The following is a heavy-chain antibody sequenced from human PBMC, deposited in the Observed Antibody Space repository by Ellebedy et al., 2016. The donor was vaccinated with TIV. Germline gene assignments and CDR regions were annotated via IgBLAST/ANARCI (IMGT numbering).Heavy chain of an antibody. CDR2: IRLDGGDK. V-gene: IGHV3-7*01. D-gene: IGHD4-17*01. Sequence: GGSLRLSCVASGFSFSSYWMTWVRQAPGKGLEWVANIRLDGGDKYYVDSVKGRFTVSRDNAKNSLYLQMTSLRADDTDVYYCATDGSYGDYRTPRHAFVFWGQGTRVTVSS. CDR3: ATDGSYGDYRTPRHAFVF. J-gene: IGHJ3*01. CDR1: GFSFSSYW.